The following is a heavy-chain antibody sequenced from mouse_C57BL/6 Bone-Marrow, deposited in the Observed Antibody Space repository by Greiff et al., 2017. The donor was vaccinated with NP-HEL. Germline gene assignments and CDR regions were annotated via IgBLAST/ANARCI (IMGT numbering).Heavy chain of an antibody. CDR1: GFSLSTFGMG. CDR2: IWWDDDK. D-gene: IGHD2-1*01. J-gene: IGHJ1*03. CDR3: ARIAVVSHYYGNYEWYFDV. Sequence: QVQLKQSGPGILQPSQTLSLTCSFSGFSLSTFGMGVGWIRQPSGKGLEWLAHIWWDDDKYYNPALKSRLTISKDTSKNQVFLKIANVDTADTATYYCARIAVVSHYYGNYEWYFDVWGTGTTVTVSS. V-gene: IGHV8-8*01.